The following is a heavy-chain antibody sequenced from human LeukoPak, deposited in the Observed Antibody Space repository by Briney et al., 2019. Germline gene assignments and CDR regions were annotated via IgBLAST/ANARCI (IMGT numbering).Heavy chain of an antibody. J-gene: IGHJ4*01. CDR2: ISGSGGST. CDR3: AKDRKLITMISLSY. V-gene: IGHV3-23*01. CDR1: GFTFSSYA. Sequence: GGSLRLSCAASGFTFSSYAMSWVRQAPGKGLEWVSSISGSGGSTYYADSVKGRFTISRDNSKNTLYLQMNSLRAEDTAVYYCAKDRKLITMISLSYWGQGTLVTVSS. D-gene: IGHD3-22*01.